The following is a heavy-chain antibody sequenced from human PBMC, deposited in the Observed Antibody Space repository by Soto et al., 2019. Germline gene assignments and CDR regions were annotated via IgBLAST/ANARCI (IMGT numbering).Heavy chain of an antibody. J-gene: IGHJ6*02. CDR2: IYPGDSDT. CDR1: GYSLTSYW. CDR3: ARQLLDTYYYDSSGDQYYYYGMDV. D-gene: IGHD3-22*01. Sequence: GESLKISCKGSGYSLTSYWIGWVRQMPGKGLGWMGIIYPGDSDTRYSPSFQGQVTISADKSISTAYLQWSSLKASDTAMYYCARQLLDTYYYDSSGDQYYYYGMDVWGQGTTVTV. V-gene: IGHV5-51*01.